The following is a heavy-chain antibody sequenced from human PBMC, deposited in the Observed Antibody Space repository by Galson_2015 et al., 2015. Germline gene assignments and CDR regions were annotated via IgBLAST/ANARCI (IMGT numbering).Heavy chain of an antibody. CDR1: GFTFSEYA. J-gene: IGHJ6*02. Sequence: SLRLSCAASGFTFSEYAMIWIRQAPRKGLEWVAGIGGTSGNTKYADSVRGRFTISRDNSKSTMYSQMNSLRAEDTAVYYCAKEYCSVGSCPPYTFGMDVWGQGTTVTVSS. CDR2: IGGTSGNT. CDR3: AKEYCSVGSCPPYTFGMDV. D-gene: IGHD2-15*01. V-gene: IGHV3-23*01.